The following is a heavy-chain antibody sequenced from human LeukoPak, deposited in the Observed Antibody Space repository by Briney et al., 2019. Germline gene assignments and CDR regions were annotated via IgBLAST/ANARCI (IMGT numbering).Heavy chain of an antibody. J-gene: IGHJ6*03. CDR3: ARVLHDSSGYYYYYYYYYMDV. CDR1: GGSISSSNW. Sequence: SETLSLACAVSGGSISSSNWWSWVRQPPGQGLEWIGEIYHSGSTNYNPSLKSRVTISVDKSKNQFSLKLSSVTAADTAVYYCARVLHDSSGYYYYYYYYYMDVWGKGTTVTVSS. D-gene: IGHD3-22*01. V-gene: IGHV4-4*02. CDR2: IYHSGST.